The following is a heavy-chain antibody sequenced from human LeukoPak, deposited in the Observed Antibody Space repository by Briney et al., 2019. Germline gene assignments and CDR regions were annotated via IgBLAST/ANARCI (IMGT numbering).Heavy chain of an antibody. J-gene: IGHJ4*02. D-gene: IGHD6-6*01. CDR3: ARGIAARPGYFDY. V-gene: IGHV3-21*01. CDR1: GFTFSNYG. CDR2: ISSSSSYI. Sequence: GGSLRLSCEASGFTFSNYGMTWVRQAPGKGLEWVSSISSSSSYIYYADSVKGRFTISRDNAKNSLYLQMNSLRAEDTAVYYCARGIAARPGYFDYWGQGTLVTVSS.